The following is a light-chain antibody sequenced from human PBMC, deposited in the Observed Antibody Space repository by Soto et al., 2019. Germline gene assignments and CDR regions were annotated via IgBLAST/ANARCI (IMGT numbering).Light chain of an antibody. Sequence: EIVLTQSPATLSLSPGERATLSCRASQSVSSYLAWYQQKPGQAPRLLIYDASNRATGIPARFSGSGSGTDFTLTISSLQSEDFAVYYCQQYNNWPSVTFGGGTKVEIK. V-gene: IGKV3-11*01. CDR2: DAS. CDR3: QQYNNWPSVT. J-gene: IGKJ4*01. CDR1: QSVSSY.